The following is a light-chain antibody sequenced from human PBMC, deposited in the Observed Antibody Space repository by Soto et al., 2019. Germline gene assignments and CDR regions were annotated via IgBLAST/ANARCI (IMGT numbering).Light chain of an antibody. J-gene: IGKJ1*01. CDR2: STY. V-gene: IGKV1-17*01. Sequence: DIQMTQSPASLSASVGDRVTITCRASQDIGNDLGWYQQKPGKAPKRLIYSTYSLQTGVPSRFSGSGSGTDFSLIISLLQPADSATYFCLQHNSYPRTFGQGTRVDIK. CDR3: LQHNSYPRT. CDR1: QDIGND.